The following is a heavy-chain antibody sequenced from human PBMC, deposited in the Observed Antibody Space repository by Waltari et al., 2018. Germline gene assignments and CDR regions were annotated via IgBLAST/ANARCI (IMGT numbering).Heavy chain of an antibody. CDR3: ARENPRYYYYGMDV. Sequence: QVQLQQWGAGLLKPSETLSLTCAVYGGSFSGYYWSWIRQPPGKGLEWIGEINHSGSTNYSPSLKSRVTISVDTSKNQFSLKLSSVTAADTAVYYCARENPRYYYYGMDVWGQGTTVTVSS. CDR1: GGSFSGYY. CDR2: INHSGST. J-gene: IGHJ6*02. V-gene: IGHV4-34*01.